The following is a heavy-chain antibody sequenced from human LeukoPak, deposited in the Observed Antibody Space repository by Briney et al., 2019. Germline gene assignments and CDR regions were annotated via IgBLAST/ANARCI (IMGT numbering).Heavy chain of an antibody. CDR1: GFTFDDYA. V-gene: IGHV3-9*03. D-gene: IGHD6-6*01. CDR2: TSWNSGSI. J-gene: IGHJ4*02. CDR3: AKGLVGSSIADFFDY. Sequence: PGRSLRLSCAAAGFTFDDYAMHWVRQAAGKGLEWVSGTSWNSGSIGYADSVKGRFTISRDNAKNSLYLQMNSLRGEDMALYYCAKGLVGSSIADFFDYWGQGILVTVSS.